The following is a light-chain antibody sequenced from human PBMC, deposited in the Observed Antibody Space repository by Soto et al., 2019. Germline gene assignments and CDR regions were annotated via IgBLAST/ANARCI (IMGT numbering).Light chain of an antibody. CDR1: QSLVYSDGKIY. CDR3: VQGTHWPWT. Sequence: DVVMTQSPPSLPVTLGQPASISCRSSQSLVYSDGKIYLDWFQQRPGQSPRRLIYRVSNRDSGGRGRFSGSGSGTGFTLEISRVEAEGVGVYYFVQGTHWPWTFGQGTKVEIK. J-gene: IGKJ1*01. CDR2: RVS. V-gene: IGKV2-30*01.